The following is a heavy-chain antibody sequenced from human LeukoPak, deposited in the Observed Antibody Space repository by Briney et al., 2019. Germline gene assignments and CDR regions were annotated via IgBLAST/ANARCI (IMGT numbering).Heavy chain of an antibody. Sequence: PGESLKISCKGSGYSFTSSWIGWVRQAPGKGLEYVSAISSNGGSTYYANSVKGRFTISRDNSKNTLYLQMGSLRAEDTAVYYCAKDSPGSYFDYWGQGTLVTVSS. D-gene: IGHD2-15*01. CDR1: GYSFTSSW. CDR3: AKDSPGSYFDY. CDR2: ISSNGGST. V-gene: IGHV3-64*01. J-gene: IGHJ4*02.